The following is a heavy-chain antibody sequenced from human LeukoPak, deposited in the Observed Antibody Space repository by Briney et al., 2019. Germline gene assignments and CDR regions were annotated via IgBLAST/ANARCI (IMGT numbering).Heavy chain of an antibody. J-gene: IGHJ6*02. V-gene: IGHV4-59*01. D-gene: IGHD3-10*01. CDR3: ARTSRHFYGSGTNLTPWPAGMDV. CDR2: IYYSGSST. Sequence: SETLSLTCTVSGASMSGFFWTWIRQPPGRALEWIGSIYYSGSSTKYNPSLKSRVTISVDTSKGQFSLNLNSATAADTAVYYCARTSRHFYGSGTNLTPWPAGMDVWGQGTTVTVSS. CDR1: GASMSGFF.